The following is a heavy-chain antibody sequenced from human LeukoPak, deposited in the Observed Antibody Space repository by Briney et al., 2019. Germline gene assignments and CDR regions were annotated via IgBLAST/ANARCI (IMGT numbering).Heavy chain of an antibody. D-gene: IGHD5-18*01. CDR2: ISGSGGST. V-gene: IGHV3-23*01. CDR1: GFTFSNYA. J-gene: IGHJ4*02. CDR3: TKGTIWLPFDY. Sequence: GGSLRLTCAASGFTFSNYAMSWARQPPAKGLELDSAISGSGGSTYYSDSVMGRFTISRDNSKNTLYLQMNSLRAEDTAVYYCTKGTIWLPFDYWGQGTLVTVSS.